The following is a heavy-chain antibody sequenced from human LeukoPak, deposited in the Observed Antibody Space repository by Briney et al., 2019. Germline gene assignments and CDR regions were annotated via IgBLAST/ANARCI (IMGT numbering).Heavy chain of an antibody. V-gene: IGHV3-48*03. CDR3: ASPLY. J-gene: IGHJ4*02. CDR1: GFTFSSYE. CDR2: ISSSGSTI. Sequence: GGSLRLSCAASGFTFSSYEMNGVRQAPGKGREWVSYISSSGSTIYYAVPVKGRFTISRDNAKNSLYLQMNSLRAEDTAVYYCASPLYWGQGTLVTVSS.